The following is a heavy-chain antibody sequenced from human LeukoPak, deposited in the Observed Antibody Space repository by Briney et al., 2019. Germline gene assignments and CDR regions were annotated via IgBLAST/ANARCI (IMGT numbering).Heavy chain of an antibody. CDR1: GYTFTGYY. Sequence: ASVKVSCKASGYTFTGYYMHWVRQAPGQGLEWMGWINPNSGGTNYAQKFQGRVTMTRDTSISTAYMELSRLRSDDTAVYYCAKGTMIVVADGFDIWGQGTMVTVSS. J-gene: IGHJ3*02. CDR2: INPNSGGT. D-gene: IGHD3-22*01. V-gene: IGHV1-2*02. CDR3: AKGTMIVVADGFDI.